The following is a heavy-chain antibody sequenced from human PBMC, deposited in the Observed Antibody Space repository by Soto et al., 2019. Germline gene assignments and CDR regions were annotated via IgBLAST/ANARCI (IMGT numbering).Heavy chain of an antibody. V-gene: IGHV1-2*02. D-gene: IGHD3-3*01. CDR1: GYTFTGYY. Sequence: ASVKVSCKASGYTFTGYYMHWVRQAPGQGLEWMGWINPNSGGTNYAQKFQGRVTMTRDTSISTAYMELSRLRSDDTAVYYCARDRSQDDFWSGYYTYYYYYGMDVWGQVTTVTVSS. CDR2: INPNSGGT. CDR3: ARDRSQDDFWSGYYTYYYYYGMDV. J-gene: IGHJ6*02.